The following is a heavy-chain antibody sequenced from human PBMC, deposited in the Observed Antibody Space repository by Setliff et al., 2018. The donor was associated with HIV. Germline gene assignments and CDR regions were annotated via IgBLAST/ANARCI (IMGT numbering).Heavy chain of an antibody. CDR2: ISPYNGHT. Sequence: GASVKVSCKASGYTFLTYGISWVRQAPGHGLEWMGWISPYNGHTNYAQNFQGRVTMTTDTSTATAFMELRSLRSDDTAVYYCARDPSNTSGWLPYYDYWGQGTLVTVSS. V-gene: IGHV1-18*01. D-gene: IGHD6-19*01. CDR3: ARDPSNTSGWLPYYDY. J-gene: IGHJ4*02. CDR1: GYTFLTYG.